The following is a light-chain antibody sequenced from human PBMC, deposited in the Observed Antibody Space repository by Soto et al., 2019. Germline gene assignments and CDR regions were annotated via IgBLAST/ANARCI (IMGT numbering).Light chain of an antibody. J-gene: IGKJ2*01. CDR2: DVS. CDR1: QSLTGR. CDR3: QHYNFYPYT. V-gene: IGKV1-5*01. Sequence: DIQMTQSPSTLSDSIGDRVTLTCRACQSLTGRLAWYQQKPGRPPTLLIYDVSILESGAPARFSGSESGKDCTLTINSLRPDDCATYYCQHYNFYPYTFGQGIRLDI.